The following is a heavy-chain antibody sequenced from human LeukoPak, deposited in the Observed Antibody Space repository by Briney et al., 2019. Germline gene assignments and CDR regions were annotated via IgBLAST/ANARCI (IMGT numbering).Heavy chain of an antibody. J-gene: IGHJ4*02. CDR3: ARDGRDCSSTSCHDY. CDR2: ISAYNGNT. V-gene: IGHV1-18*01. D-gene: IGHD2-2*01. Sequence: ASVMVSCKASGYTFTSYGISWVRQAPGQGLEWMGWISAYNGNTNYAQKLQGRVTMTTDTSTSTAYMELRSLRSDDTAVYYCARDGRDCSSTSCHDYWGQGTLVTVSS. CDR1: GYTFTSYG.